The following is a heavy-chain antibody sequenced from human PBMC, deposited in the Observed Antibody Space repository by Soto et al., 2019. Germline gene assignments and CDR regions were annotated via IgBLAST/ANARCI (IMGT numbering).Heavy chain of an antibody. CDR2: SRHKPEKYTT. V-gene: IGHV3-72*01. CDR3: ARDMAAAGP. CDR1: GFTLSDYQ. Sequence: PGGSLRLSCAVSGFTLSDYQMDWVRQAPGKGLEWVGRSRHKPEKYTTEYAASVKGRFTISRDDSDNSLYLQMNNLKIDDTAVYYCARDMAAAGPWGQGTLVTVSS. D-gene: IGHD6-13*01. J-gene: IGHJ5*02.